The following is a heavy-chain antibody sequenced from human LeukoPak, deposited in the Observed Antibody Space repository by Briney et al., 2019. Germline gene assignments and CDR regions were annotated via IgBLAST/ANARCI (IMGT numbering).Heavy chain of an antibody. CDR2: ISYDGSNK. V-gene: IGHV3-30-3*01. D-gene: IGHD4-17*01. J-gene: IGHJ4*02. Sequence: GGSLRLSCAASGFTFSSYAMHWVRQAPGKGLEWVAVISYDGSNKYYADSVKGRFTISRDNSKNTLYLQMNSLRAEDTAVYYCARATIDYGTYFDYWGQGTLATVSS. CDR3: ARATIDYGTYFDY. CDR1: GFTFSSYA.